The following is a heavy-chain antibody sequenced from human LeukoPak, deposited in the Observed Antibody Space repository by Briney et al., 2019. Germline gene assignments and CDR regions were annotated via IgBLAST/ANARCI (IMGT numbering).Heavy chain of an antibody. J-gene: IGHJ3*02. CDR1: GGTFSSYA. Sequence: SVKVSCKASGGTFSSYAISWVRQAPGQGLEWMGGIIPIFGTANYAQKFQGRVTITADESTSTAYMELSSLRSEDTAVNYCARGRYYDFWSGPKNAFDIWGQGTMVTVSS. D-gene: IGHD3-3*01. CDR3: ARGRYYDFWSGPKNAFDI. CDR2: IIPIFGTA. V-gene: IGHV1-69*13.